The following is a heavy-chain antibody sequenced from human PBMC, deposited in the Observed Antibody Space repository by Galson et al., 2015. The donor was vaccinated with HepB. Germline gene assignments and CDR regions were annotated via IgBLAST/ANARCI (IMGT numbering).Heavy chain of an antibody. D-gene: IGHD3-10*01. V-gene: IGHV3-30*18. J-gene: IGHJ4*02. Sequence: SLRLSCAASGFTFRSYDMHWVRQAPGKGLEWVAVVSSDGSDKYYADSVKGRFTISRDNSKTTVFLQMDSLRDEDTAVYYCAKDRIVLIRGAKGYFDYWGQGALVTVSS. CDR1: GFTFRSYD. CDR2: VSSDGSDK. CDR3: AKDRIVLIRGAKGYFDY.